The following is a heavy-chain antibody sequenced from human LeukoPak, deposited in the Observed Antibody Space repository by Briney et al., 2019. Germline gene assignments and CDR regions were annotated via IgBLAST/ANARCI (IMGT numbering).Heavy chain of an antibody. CDR3: ARVEEATTFNP. D-gene: IGHD1-1*01. J-gene: IGHJ5*02. CDR2: ISSSSSYI. V-gene: IGHV3-21*01. CDR1: GFTFSSYS. Sequence: GGSLRLSCAASGFTFSSYSMNWVRQAPGKGLEWVSSISSSSSYIYYADSVKGRFTISRDNAKNSLYLQMNSLRAEDTAVYYCARVEEATTFNPWGQGTLVTVSS.